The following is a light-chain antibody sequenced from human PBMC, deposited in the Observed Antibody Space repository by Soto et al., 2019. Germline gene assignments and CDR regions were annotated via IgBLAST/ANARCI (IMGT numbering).Light chain of an antibody. J-gene: IGLJ3*02. V-gene: IGLV1-51*02. Sequence: QSVLTQPPSVSAAPGQKVTISCSGSSSNIGNNYVSWYQQLPGTAPKLLIYENNKRPSGIPDRFSGSKSGTSATLGITRLQTGDEADYYCGTWDSSLSVSFGGGTKVTVL. CDR2: ENN. CDR3: GTWDSSLSVS. CDR1: SSNIGNNY.